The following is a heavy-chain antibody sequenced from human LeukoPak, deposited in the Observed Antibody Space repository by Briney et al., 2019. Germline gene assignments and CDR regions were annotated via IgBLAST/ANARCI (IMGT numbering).Heavy chain of an antibody. D-gene: IGHD3-9*01. CDR2: IIPIFGTA. CDR1: GYTFTSYG. J-gene: IGHJ4*02. V-gene: IGHV1-69*13. Sequence: SVKVSCKASGYTFTSYGISWVRQAPGQGLEWMGGIIPIFGTANYAQKFQGRVTITADESTSTAYMELSSLRSEDTAVYYCARIRDYDILTGYPANYFDYWGQGTLVTVSS. CDR3: ARIRDYDILTGYPANYFDY.